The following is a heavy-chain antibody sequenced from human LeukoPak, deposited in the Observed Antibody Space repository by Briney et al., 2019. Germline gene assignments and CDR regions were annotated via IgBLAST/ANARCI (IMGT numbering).Heavy chain of an antibody. V-gene: IGHV3-23*01. CDR3: AKDIAQGYTFGSIEQDY. Sequence: GGSLRLSCAASEVAFSNYAMSWVRQAPGKGLEWVAAISESGDGTYYADSMKGRFTISRDNAKNLLYLQINSLRAEDTAIYYCAKDIAQGYTFGSIEQDYWGQGTLVTVSS. CDR1: EVAFSNYA. CDR2: ISESGDGT. J-gene: IGHJ4*02. D-gene: IGHD5-18*01.